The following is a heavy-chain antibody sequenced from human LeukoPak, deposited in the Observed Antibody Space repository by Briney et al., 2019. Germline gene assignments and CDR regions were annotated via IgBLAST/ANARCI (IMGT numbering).Heavy chain of an antibody. V-gene: IGHV1-2*06. CDR2: INPNSGGT. D-gene: IGHD1-1*01. CDR1: GYTFTGYY. J-gene: IGHJ5*02. CDR3: ARAHWNDGNWFDP. Sequence: ASVKVSCKASGYTFTGYYIHWVRQAPGQGLEWMGRINPNSGGTNYAQKFQGRVTMTRDTSISTAYMELSRLRSDDTAVYYCARAHWNDGNWFDPWGQGTLVTVSS.